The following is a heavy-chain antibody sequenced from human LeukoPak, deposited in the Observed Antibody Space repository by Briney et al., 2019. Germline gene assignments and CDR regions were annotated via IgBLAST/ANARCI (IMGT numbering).Heavy chain of an antibody. V-gene: IGHV5-51*01. CDR3: ARHRPYYDFWSGFNYYYGMDV. CDR1: GYSFTSYW. D-gene: IGHD3-3*01. J-gene: IGHJ6*02. CDR2: IYPGDSDT. Sequence: GESLKIPCKGSGYSFTSYWIGWVRQMPGKGLERMGIIYPGDSDTRYSPSFQGQVTISADKSISTAYLQWSSLKASDTAMYYCARHRPYYDFWSGFNYYYGMDVWGQGTTVTVSS.